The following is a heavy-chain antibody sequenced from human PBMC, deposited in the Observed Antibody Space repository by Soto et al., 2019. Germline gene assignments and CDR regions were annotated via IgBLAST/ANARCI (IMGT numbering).Heavy chain of an antibody. CDR3: ARHRIRYCSSTSCYGQYYYYYYMDV. V-gene: IGHV4-39*01. Sequence: SETLSLTYTVSGGSISSSSYYWGWIRQPPGKGLEWIGSIYNSGSTYYNQSLKSRVTISVDTSKIQFSLKLCSVTAADTAVYYCARHRIRYCSSTSCYGQYYYYYYMDVWGKGTTVT. D-gene: IGHD2-2*01. CDR1: GGSISSSSYY. J-gene: IGHJ6*03. CDR2: IYNSGST.